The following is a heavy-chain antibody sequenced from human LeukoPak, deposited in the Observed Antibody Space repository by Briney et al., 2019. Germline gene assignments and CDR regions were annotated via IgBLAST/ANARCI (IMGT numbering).Heavy chain of an antibody. D-gene: IGHD3-3*02. CDR2: ITPKSGDT. Sequence: GASVKVSCKASGYTFSDFYIHWVRHAPRQGLEYVGWITPKSGDTYSPQRFQGRVTITTDASISTAYMELSSLRSDDTAVYFCARVRLADERAWAYWGQGTLVTVSS. V-gene: IGHV1-2*02. CDR1: GYTFSDFY. J-gene: IGHJ4*02. CDR3: ARVRLADERAWAY.